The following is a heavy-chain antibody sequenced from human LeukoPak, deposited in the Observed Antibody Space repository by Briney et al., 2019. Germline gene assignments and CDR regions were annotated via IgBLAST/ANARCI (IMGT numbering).Heavy chain of an antibody. V-gene: IGHV3-23*01. J-gene: IGHJ3*02. D-gene: IGHD6-13*01. CDR1: GVTFSSYA. CDR2: ISGSGGST. CDR3: AKPYSSSWYWGAFDI. Sequence: GGSLRLSCAAAGVTFSSYAMSLVRQAPGKGLEWVSAISGSGGSTYYADSVKGRFTISRDNSKNTLYLQMNSLRAEDTAVYYCAKPYSSSWYWGAFDIWGQGTMVTVSS.